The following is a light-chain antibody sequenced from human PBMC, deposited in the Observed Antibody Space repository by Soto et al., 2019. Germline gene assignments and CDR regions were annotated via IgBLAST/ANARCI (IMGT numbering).Light chain of an antibody. CDR3: SSYTTGRTLPWV. CDR2: GVN. Sequence: QSVLTQPASVSGSPGQAITISCTGSINDIGTYEYVSWHQHHPGRAPKLIIFGVNDRPSGISDRFSGCKSGNTASLTIFGLQLEDEAVYYCSSYTTGRTLPWVFGTGTKGTVL. CDR1: INDIGTYEY. V-gene: IGLV2-14*01. J-gene: IGLJ1*01.